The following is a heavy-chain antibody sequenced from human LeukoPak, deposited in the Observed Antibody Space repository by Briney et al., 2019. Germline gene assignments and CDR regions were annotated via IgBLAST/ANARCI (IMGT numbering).Heavy chain of an antibody. CDR3: ARYHYYGSGSYQAKAPYAFDI. CDR2: MYYSGST. J-gene: IGHJ3*02. Sequence: SETLSLTCTVSGGSINNYHWSWIRQPPGKGLEWIGYMYYSGSTKYNPSLKSRVTISVDTSKNQLSLKLSSVTAADTAVYYCARYHYYGSGSYQAKAPYAFDIWGQGTMVTVSS. V-gene: IGHV4-59*01. D-gene: IGHD3-10*01. CDR1: GGSINNYH.